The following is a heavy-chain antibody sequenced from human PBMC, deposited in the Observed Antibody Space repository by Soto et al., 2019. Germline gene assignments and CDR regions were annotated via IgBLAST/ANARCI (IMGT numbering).Heavy chain of an antibody. V-gene: IGHV3-21*01. Sequence: EVQLVESGGGLVKPGGSLRVSCAASGFTFSNYTINWVRQAPGKGLEWVSAISGSSLYIYYADSVKGRFTISRDNAKNSLYLQMNSLGAEDTAVYYCARANYDFWSGYSNYFGMDVWGQGTTVTVSS. CDR3: ARANYDFWSGYSNYFGMDV. D-gene: IGHD3-3*01. J-gene: IGHJ6*02. CDR1: GFTFSNYT. CDR2: ISGSSLYI.